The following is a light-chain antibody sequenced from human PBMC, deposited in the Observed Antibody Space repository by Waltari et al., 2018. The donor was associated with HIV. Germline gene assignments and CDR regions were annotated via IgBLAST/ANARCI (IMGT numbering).Light chain of an antibody. V-gene: IGLV2-23*02. Sequence: QSALTQPAAVSGSPGQSIVISCSGLHSVPPGTHSVSWYHQVPGTVPQLLIFDVYKRPSGISARFSASRSGDTASLTISDLQADDDGDYYCCSYVPVREFVVFGGGTKVTVL. CDR1: HSVPPGTHS. CDR3: CSYVPVREFVV. CDR2: DVY. J-gene: IGLJ2*01.